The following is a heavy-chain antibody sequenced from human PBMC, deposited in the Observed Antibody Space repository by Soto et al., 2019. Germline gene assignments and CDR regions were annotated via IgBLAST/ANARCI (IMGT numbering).Heavy chain of an antibody. Sequence: QVQLVQSGPAVKKPGSSVKVSCKASADSFSNYAITWVRQAPGQGLEWMGGIIPMFGATNYAQKFQARVAITADESRSTGYLYFNTLTSDDTAVYFCARWSSTTTDDAFDAWGQGTMVKVSS. CDR3: ARWSSTTTDDAFDA. CDR1: ADSFSNYA. J-gene: IGHJ3*01. CDR2: IIPMFGAT. V-gene: IGHV1-69*01. D-gene: IGHD6-13*01.